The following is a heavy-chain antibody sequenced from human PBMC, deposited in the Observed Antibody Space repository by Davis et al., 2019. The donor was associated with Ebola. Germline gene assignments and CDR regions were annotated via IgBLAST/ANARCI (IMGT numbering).Heavy chain of an antibody. V-gene: IGHV3-23*01. CDR2: IRGGDDGT. Sequence: GESLKISCAASGLTLSRWPMNWVRQAPGKGLEWVSSIRGGDDGTHYADSVRGRFTISRDDSKNTLYLQMNSLRAEDTAVYYCAKDRGPWVAMAGVSIWDYWGQGTLVTVSS. CDR1: GLTLSRWP. CDR3: AKDRGPWVAMAGVSIWDY. D-gene: IGHD6-19*01. J-gene: IGHJ4*02.